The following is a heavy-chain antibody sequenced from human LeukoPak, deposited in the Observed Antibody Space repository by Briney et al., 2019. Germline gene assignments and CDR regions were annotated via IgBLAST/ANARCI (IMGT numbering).Heavy chain of an antibody. CDR3: ARAPMVRANVVDY. J-gene: IGHJ4*02. Sequence: GGSLRLSCTASGFTVSSNYMSWVRQAPGKGLEWVSVIYSIGSTFYADSVKGRFTISRDNAKNTLYLQMNSLRAEDTAVYYCARAPMVRANVVDYWGQGTLVTVSS. V-gene: IGHV3-66*01. CDR1: GFTVSSNY. CDR2: IYSIGST. D-gene: IGHD4/OR15-4a*01.